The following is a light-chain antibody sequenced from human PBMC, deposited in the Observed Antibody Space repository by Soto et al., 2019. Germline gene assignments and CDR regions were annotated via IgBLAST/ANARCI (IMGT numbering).Light chain of an antibody. CDR3: AAWDDSLNGVV. CDR1: SSNIGSNY. Sequence: QSVLTQPPSASGTPGQRVTISCSGSSSNIGSNYVYWYQQLPGTAPNLLIYSNNQRPSGVPDRFFGSKSGTSASLAISGLQPEDEADYYCAAWDDSLNGVVFGGGTKLTVL. CDR2: SNN. J-gene: IGLJ2*01. V-gene: IGLV1-44*01.